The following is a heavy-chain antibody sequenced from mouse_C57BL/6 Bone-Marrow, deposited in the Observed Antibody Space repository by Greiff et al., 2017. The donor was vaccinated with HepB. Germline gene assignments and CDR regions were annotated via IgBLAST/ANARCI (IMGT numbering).Heavy chain of an antibody. V-gene: IGHV5-6*02. Sequence: DVMLVESGGDLVKPGGSLKLSCAASGFTFSSYGMSWVRQTPDKRLEWVATISSGGSYTYYPDSVKGRFTISRDNAKNTLYLQMSSLKSEDTAMYYCARHLGAMDYWGQGTSVTVSS. CDR1: GFTFSSYG. D-gene: IGHD4-1*01. J-gene: IGHJ4*01. CDR2: ISSGGSYT. CDR3: ARHLGAMDY.